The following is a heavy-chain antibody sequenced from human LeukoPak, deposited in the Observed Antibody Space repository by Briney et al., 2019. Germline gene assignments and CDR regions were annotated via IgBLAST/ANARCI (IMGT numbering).Heavy chain of an antibody. J-gene: IGHJ4*02. CDR3: ARATYYFDY. Sequence: SETLSLTCTVSGGSISSGDYYWSWIRQPPGKGLEWIGEINHSGSTNCNPSLKSRVTISVDTSKNQFSLKLSSVTAADTAVYYCARATYYFDYWGQGTLVTVSS. CDR1: GGSISSGDYY. V-gene: IGHV4-39*07. CDR2: INHSGST.